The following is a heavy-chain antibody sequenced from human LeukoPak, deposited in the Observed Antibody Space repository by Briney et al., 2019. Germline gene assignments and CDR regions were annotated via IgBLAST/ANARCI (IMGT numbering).Heavy chain of an antibody. V-gene: IGHV4-34*01. J-gene: IGHJ4*02. CDR3: AKDGSVRGPRVGAYDY. Sequence: SETLSLTCAVYGGSFSGYYWSWIRQPPGKGLEWIGEINHSGSTNYNPSLKSRVTISIDTSKNQFSLKLSSVTAADTAVYYCAKDGSVRGPRVGAYDYWGQGTLVTVSS. CDR2: INHSGST. D-gene: IGHD1-26*01. CDR1: GGSFSGYY.